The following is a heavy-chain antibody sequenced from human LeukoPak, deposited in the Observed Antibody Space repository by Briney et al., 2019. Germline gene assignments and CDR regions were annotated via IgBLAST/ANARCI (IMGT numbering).Heavy chain of an antibody. J-gene: IGHJ4*02. V-gene: IGHV3-21*01. CDR2: ISSSSSYI. CDR3: ARDGPYSYYFDY. Sequence: PGGSLRLSCAAPGFTFSSYSMNWVRQAPGKGLEWVSSISSSSSYIYYADSVKGRFTISRDNAKNSLYLQMNSLRAEDTAVYYCARDGPYSYYFDYWGQGTLVTVSS. CDR1: GFTFSSYS. D-gene: IGHD2-21*01.